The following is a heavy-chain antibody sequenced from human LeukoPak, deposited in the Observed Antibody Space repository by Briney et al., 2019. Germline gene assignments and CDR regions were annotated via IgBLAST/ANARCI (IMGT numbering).Heavy chain of an antibody. CDR3: ARDRLTFGSYANDAFDI. J-gene: IGHJ3*02. Sequence: GASVKVSCKASGYTFTSYGVSWVRQAPGQGLEWMGWISVYGANRNYAQRLQGRVTMTTDTSTSTAYMELRSLRSDDTAVYYCARDRLTFGSYANDAFDIWGQGTMVTVSS. D-gene: IGHD3-16*01. CDR2: ISVYGANR. V-gene: IGHV1-18*01. CDR1: GYTFTSYG.